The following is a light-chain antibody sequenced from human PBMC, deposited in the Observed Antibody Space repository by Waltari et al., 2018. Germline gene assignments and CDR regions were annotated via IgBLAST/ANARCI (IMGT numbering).Light chain of an antibody. CDR2: EVS. V-gene: IGLV2-11*02. CDR1: SSYIRGSQY. Sequence: QAALTQPRSVSGSPGQSVTISCTAASSYIRGSQYVPWYQQHPCTAPKLMIYEVSKRPSGVSDRFSGSKSGNSASLTISGLQAEDEADYYCSSYAGSNTFIFGAGTRLTVL. J-gene: IGLJ1*01. CDR3: SSYAGSNTFI.